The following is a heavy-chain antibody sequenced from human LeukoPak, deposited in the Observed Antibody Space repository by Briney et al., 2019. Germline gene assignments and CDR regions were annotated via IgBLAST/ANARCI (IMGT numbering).Heavy chain of an antibody. D-gene: IGHD3-10*01. CDR3: ARRSLTLLSRFQH. CDR2: INHSGST. CDR1: GGSFSDYY. J-gene: IGHJ1*01. Sequence: SETLSLTCAVSGGSFSDYYWSLVRQPPGKGLEWIGEINHSGSTNYNPSLKSRITISVDTSKSQFSLNLSSVTAADTAVYYCARRSLTLLSRFQHWGQGTLVTVSS. V-gene: IGHV4-34*01.